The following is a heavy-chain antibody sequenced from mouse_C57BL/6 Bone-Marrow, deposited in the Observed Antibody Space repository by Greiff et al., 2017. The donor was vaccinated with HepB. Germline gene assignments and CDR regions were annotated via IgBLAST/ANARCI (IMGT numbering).Heavy chain of an antibody. CDR2: ILPGSGST. CDR3: ATKIDSSGYGY. D-gene: IGHD3-2*02. J-gene: IGHJ2*01. Sequence: QVQLKQSGAELMKPGASVKLSCKATGYTFTGYWIEWVKQRPGHGLEWIGEILPGSGSTNYNAKFKGKATFTADTSSNTAYMQLSSLTTEDSAIYYCATKIDSSGYGYWGQGTTLTVSS. V-gene: IGHV1-9*01. CDR1: GYTFTGYW.